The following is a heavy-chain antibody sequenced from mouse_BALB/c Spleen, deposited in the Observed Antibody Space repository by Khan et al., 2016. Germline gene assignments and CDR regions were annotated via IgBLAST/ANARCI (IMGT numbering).Heavy chain of an antibody. V-gene: IGHV1S137*01. J-gene: IGHJ4*01. CDR3: AREELKYEYDMDY. Sequence: QVQLLQSGAELVRPGVSVKISCKGSDYTFTDYAIHWVKQSHAKSLEWIGVISTYYGDTSYNQKFEGKATMTVDKSSSTAYLELASLTSEDSAIYYCAREELKYEYDMDYWGQGTSVTVSS. D-gene: IGHD2-14*01. CDR1: DYTFTDYA. CDR2: ISTYYGDT.